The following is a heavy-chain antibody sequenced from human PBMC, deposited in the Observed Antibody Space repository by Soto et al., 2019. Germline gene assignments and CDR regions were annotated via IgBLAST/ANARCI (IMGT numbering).Heavy chain of an antibody. CDR1: GVAFSFYS. CDR3: AKDRGGFTSGWEFFDF. Sequence: EVVLLESGGGLVQPGGSLRLSCEVSGVAFSFYSMSWVRQAPGKGLEWVASISGNDGTTYYAASGKGRFTFSRDNSKNTVYLQMNSLRGEDTAVSYCAKDRGGFTSGWEFFDFWGQGTLVTVSS. D-gene: IGHD6-19*01. J-gene: IGHJ4*02. CDR2: ISGNDGTT. V-gene: IGHV3-23*01.